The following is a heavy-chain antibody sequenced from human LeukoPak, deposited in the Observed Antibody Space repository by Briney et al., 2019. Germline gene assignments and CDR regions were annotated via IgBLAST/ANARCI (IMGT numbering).Heavy chain of an antibody. CDR2: IKEDGSEN. CDR1: EFTFSRYW. CDR3: ARGGDILTGYYIRTIDY. D-gene: IGHD3-9*01. V-gene: IGHV3-7*01. Sequence: PGGSLRLSCAASEFTFSRYWMTWVRQAPGKGLEWVSSIKEDGSENYYVDSVKGRFTISRDNVKNSLYLQMSNLRAEDTAVYFCARGGDILTGYYIRTIDYWGQGTLVTVSS. J-gene: IGHJ4*02.